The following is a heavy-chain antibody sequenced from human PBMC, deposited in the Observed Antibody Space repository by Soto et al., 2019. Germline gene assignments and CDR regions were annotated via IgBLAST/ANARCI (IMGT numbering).Heavy chain of an antibody. V-gene: IGHV4-31*03. Sequence: QVQLQESGPGLVKPSQTLSLTCTVSGGSISSGGYYWSWIRQHPGKGLEWIGYIHYSGSTYYNPSLKSRITISLGPXTXQXSLKLSSVTAADTAVYYCARVAHYYDSSGYPGSLDYWGQGTLVTVSS. CDR3: ARVAHYYDSSGYPGSLDY. J-gene: IGHJ4*02. CDR2: IHYSGST. CDR1: GGSISSGGYY. D-gene: IGHD3-22*01.